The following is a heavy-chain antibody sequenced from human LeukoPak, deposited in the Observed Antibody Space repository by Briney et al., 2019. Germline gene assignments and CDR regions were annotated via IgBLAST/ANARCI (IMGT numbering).Heavy chain of an antibody. CDR1: GFTFSSYS. CDR3: ASSGWAAAGRFDY. CDR2: ISSSTSYI. D-gene: IGHD6-13*01. V-gene: IGHV3-21*01. J-gene: IGHJ4*02. Sequence: GGSLRLSCAASGFTFSSYSMNWVRQAPGKGLEWVSSISSSTSYIYYADSVKGRFTISRDNAKNSLYLQMNSLRAEDTAVYYCASSGWAAAGRFDYWGQGTLVTVSS.